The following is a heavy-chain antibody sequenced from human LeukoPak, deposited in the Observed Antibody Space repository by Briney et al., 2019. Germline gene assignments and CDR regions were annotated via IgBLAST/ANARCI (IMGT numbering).Heavy chain of an antibody. Sequence: GGSLRLSCAAPGFTFSSYAMHWVRQAPGKGLEWVAVISYDGSNKYYADSVKGRFTISRDNSKNTLYLQMNSLRAEDTAVYYCSIAPTTPEGYWGQGTLVTVSS. V-gene: IGHV3-30-3*01. D-gene: IGHD1-14*01. J-gene: IGHJ4*02. CDR1: GFTFSSYA. CDR3: SIAPTTPEGY. CDR2: ISYDGSNK.